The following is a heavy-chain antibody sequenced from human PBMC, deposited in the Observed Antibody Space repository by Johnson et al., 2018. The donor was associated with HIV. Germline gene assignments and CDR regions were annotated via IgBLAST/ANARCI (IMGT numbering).Heavy chain of an antibody. CDR3: ARDPGSITLVRGDAFDI. CDR2: ISYDGSDK. CDR1: GFTFSSYA. J-gene: IGHJ3*02. V-gene: IGHV3-30-3*01. D-gene: IGHD3-10*01. Sequence: QVQLVESGGGVVQPGRSLRLSCAASGFTFSSYAMHWVRQAPGKGLEWVAVISYDGSDKYYADSVKGRFTISRDNSKNTLYLQMNSLRAEDTAVYYCARDPGSITLVRGDAFDIWGQGTVVTVSS.